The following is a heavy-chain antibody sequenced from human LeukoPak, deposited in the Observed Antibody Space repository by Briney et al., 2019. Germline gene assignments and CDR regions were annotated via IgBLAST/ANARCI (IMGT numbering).Heavy chain of an antibody. Sequence: GGSLRLSCAASGFTLSSHWMSWVRQAPGKGLEWAANIKQYGSEQYYVDSVRGRFTISRDNTKNSLYLQMNSLRAEDTAIYYCARESAGGPDYWGQGTLVTVFS. CDR2: IKQYGSEQ. D-gene: IGHD6-19*01. V-gene: IGHV3-7*05. CDR3: ARESAGGPDY. CDR1: GFTLSSHW. J-gene: IGHJ4*02.